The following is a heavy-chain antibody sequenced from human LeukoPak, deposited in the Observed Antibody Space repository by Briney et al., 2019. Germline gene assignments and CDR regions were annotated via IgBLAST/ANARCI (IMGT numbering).Heavy chain of an antibody. CDR1: GYTFTTYY. CDR3: ARGSRPVYNLLTGKRYFDY. V-gene: IGHV1-46*01. J-gene: IGHJ4*02. CDR2: INPSGGST. D-gene: IGHD3-9*01. Sequence: ASVKVSCKASGYTFTTYYVHWVRQAPGQGLEWMGIINPSGGSTTYAQKFRGRPTMTRDMSTSTVYMKLSSLRSEDTAVYYCARGSRPVYNLLTGKRYFDYWGQGTLLTVSS.